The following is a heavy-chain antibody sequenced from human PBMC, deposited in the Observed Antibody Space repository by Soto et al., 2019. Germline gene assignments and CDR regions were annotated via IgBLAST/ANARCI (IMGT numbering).Heavy chain of an antibody. J-gene: IGHJ3*02. CDR1: GFTFDDYA. D-gene: IGHD2-15*01. Sequence: GGSLRLSCAASGFTFDDYAMHWVRQAPGKGLEWVSGISWNSGSIGYADSVKGRFTISRDNAKNSLYLQMNSLRAEDTALYYCAKVVNIVVVVAATSAFDIWGQGTMVTVSS. CDR2: ISWNSGSI. V-gene: IGHV3-9*01. CDR3: AKVVNIVVVVAATSAFDI.